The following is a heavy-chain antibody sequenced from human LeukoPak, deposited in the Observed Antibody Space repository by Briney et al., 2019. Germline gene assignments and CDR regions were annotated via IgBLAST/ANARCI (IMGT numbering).Heavy chain of an antibody. Sequence: GGSLRLSCAASGFTFSSYGMHWVRQAPGKGLEWVAFIRYDGSNKYYADSVKGRFTISRDNSKNTLYLQMKSLRAEDTAVYYCAKGGGYEAQYYYYYLDVWGKGTTVTISS. V-gene: IGHV3-30*02. J-gene: IGHJ6*03. D-gene: IGHD5-12*01. CDR3: AKGGGYEAQYYYYYLDV. CDR1: GFTFSSYG. CDR2: IRYDGSNK.